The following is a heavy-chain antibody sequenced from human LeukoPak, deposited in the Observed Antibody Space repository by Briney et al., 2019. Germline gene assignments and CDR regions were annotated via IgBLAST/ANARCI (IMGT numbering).Heavy chain of an antibody. V-gene: IGHV4-4*02. CDR1: GGSGGSISSSNY. D-gene: IGHD3-3*01. CDR2: IYHSGST. Sequence: SGTLSLTCAVSGGSGGSISSSNYWSWVRQPPGKGLEWIGEIYHSGSTNYNPSLKSRVTISVDTSKNQFSLKLSSVTAADTAVYYCARAYPPHTILAYWGQGTLVTVSS. J-gene: IGHJ4*02. CDR3: ARAYPPHTILAY.